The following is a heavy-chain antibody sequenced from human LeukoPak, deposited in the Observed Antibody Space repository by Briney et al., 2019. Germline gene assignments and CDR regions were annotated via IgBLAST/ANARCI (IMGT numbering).Heavy chain of an antibody. CDR2: IKQDGSEK. CDR3: MRGYGYHHY. Sequence: PGGSLRLSCAASGFTFSSDWISWVRQAPGKGLEWVANIKQDGSEKYYIDSVKGRFTISRDNAKNSLYLQMNSPRAEDTAVYYCMRGYGYHHYWGQGTLVTVSS. J-gene: IGHJ4*02. CDR1: GFTFSSDW. D-gene: IGHD5-18*01. V-gene: IGHV3-7*03.